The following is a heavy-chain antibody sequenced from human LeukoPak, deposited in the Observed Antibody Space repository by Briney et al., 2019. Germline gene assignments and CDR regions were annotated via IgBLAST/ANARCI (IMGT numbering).Heavy chain of an antibody. D-gene: IGHD5-18*01. CDR2: IYPTGNT. V-gene: IGHV4-4*07. CDR1: GGAIISYY. J-gene: IGHJ2*01. CDR3: ARYWGVQLWPHWYFDL. Sequence: SETLSLTCSVSGGAIISYYWSWIRQPAGKGPEWIGRIYPTGNTDYNPSLKSRVTISVDRSKNQFSLKLNSVTAADTAVYYCARYWGVQLWPHWYFDLWGRGSLVTVSS.